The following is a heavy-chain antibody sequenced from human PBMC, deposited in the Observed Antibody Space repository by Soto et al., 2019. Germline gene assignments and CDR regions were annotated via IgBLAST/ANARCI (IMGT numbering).Heavy chain of an antibody. CDR2: IYYSGST. Sequence: PSETLSLTCTVSGGSISSYYWSWIRQPPGKGLEWIGYIYYSGSTNYNPSLKSRVTISVDTSKNQFSLKLSSVTAADTAVYYCARLPIAAAGTNFDYWGQGTLVTVSS. CDR3: ARLPIAAAGTNFDY. V-gene: IGHV4-59*01. J-gene: IGHJ4*02. CDR1: GGSISSYY. D-gene: IGHD6-13*01.